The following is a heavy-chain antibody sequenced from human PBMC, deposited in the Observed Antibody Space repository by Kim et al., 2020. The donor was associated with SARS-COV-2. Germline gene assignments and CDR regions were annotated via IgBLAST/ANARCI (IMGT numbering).Heavy chain of an antibody. V-gene: IGHV3-30*04. CDR3: AKEPDPNTDSIHWAYNWFDP. D-gene: IGHD3-22*01. CDR1: GFMFSTHA. J-gene: IGHJ5*02. CDR2: VSYDGNNQ. Sequence: GGSLRLSCASSGFMFSTHAMHWVRQAPGKGLEWVALVSYDGNNQHYGDSVKGRFTISRDNSKNTLYLQMNSLRPEDTAVYYCAKEPDPNTDSIHWAYNWFDPWGQGTLVTVSS.